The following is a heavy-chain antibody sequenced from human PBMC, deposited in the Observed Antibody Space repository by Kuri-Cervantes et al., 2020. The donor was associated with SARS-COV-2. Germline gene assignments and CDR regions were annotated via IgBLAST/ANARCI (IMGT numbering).Heavy chain of an antibody. CDR3: ARALHTAMVKKLDY. D-gene: IGHD5-18*01. Sequence: GESLKISCAASGFTFSSYWMSWVRQAPGKGLEWVANIKQDGSEKYYVDSVKGRFTISRDNAKNSLYLQMNSLRAEDTAVYYCARALHTAMVKKLDYWGQGTLVTVSS. J-gene: IGHJ4*02. V-gene: IGHV3-7*01. CDR2: IKQDGSEK. CDR1: GFTFSSYW.